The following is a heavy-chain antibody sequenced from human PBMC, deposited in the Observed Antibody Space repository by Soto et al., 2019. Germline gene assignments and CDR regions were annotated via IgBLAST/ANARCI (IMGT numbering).Heavy chain of an antibody. Sequence: QVQLVESGGGVVQPGRSLRLSCAASRFTFSSYAMHWVGQAPGKGLEWVAVISYDGSNIHYSDSLTGRFTISRENSKNTLFMQMDSLRAEDTAVYYCARSRSSGYSAADYWGQGTLVTVSS. V-gene: IGHV3-30-3*01. J-gene: IGHJ4*02. CDR3: ARSRSSGYSAADY. CDR1: RFTFSSYA. CDR2: ISYDGSNI. D-gene: IGHD3-22*01.